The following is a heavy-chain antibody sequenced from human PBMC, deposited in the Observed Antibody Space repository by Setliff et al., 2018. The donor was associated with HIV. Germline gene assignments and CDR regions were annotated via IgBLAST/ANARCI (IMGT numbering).Heavy chain of an antibody. CDR1: GFSVSTYW. V-gene: IGHV3-7*01. CDR2: IEKDGSEK. CDR3: AGGSAGLDY. D-gene: IGHD6-13*01. Sequence: GGSLRLSCAASGFSVSTYWMNWVRQAPGKGLEWVANIEKDGSEKYYADSVKGRFTISRDNSKNTLYLQMNSLGAEDTAVYYCAGGSAGLDYWGQGTLVTVSS. J-gene: IGHJ4*02.